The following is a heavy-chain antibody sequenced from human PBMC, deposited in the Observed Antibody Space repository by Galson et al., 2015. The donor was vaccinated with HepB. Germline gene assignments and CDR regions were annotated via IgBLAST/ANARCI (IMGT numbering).Heavy chain of an antibody. Sequence: TLSLTCTVSGGSISSSSYYWGWIRQPPGKGLEWIGSIYYSGSTYYNPSLKSRVTISVDTSKNQFSLKLSSVTAADTAVYYCARPKYYYDSSGYYSSDAFDIWGQGTMVTVSS. J-gene: IGHJ3*02. V-gene: IGHV4-39*01. D-gene: IGHD3-22*01. CDR1: GGSISSSSYY. CDR3: ARPKYYYDSSGYYSSDAFDI. CDR2: IYYSGST.